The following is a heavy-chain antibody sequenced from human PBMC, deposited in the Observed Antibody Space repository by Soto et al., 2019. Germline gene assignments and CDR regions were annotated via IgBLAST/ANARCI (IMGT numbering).Heavy chain of an antibody. J-gene: IGHJ5*02. CDR1: GGSVSSGSYY. CDR3: ARVGPWVPYYYDSSPYTFENWFDP. V-gene: IGHV4-31*03. Sequence: TLSLTCTVSGGSVSSGSYYWSWIRQHPGRGLEWIGYIYYTGNTYYNPSLKNRLAISVDTSKNQFSLKLNSVTAADTAVYYCARVGPWVPYYYDSSPYTFENWFDPWGQGTLVTVSS. D-gene: IGHD3-22*01. CDR2: IYYTGNT.